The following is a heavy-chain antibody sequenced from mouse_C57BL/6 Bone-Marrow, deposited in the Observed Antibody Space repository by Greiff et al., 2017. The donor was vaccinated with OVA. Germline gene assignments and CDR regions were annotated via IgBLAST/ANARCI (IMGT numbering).Heavy chain of an antibody. Sequence: VQLQQSGPELVKPGDSVKISCKASGYSFTGYFMNWVMQSHGKSLEWIGRINPYDGDTFYNQKFKGKATLTVDKSSSTAHMELRSLTSEDSAVYYCASVWYAFAYWGQGTLVTVSA. CDR2: INPYDGDT. V-gene: IGHV1-20*01. J-gene: IGHJ3*01. D-gene: IGHD2-10*02. CDR3: ASVWYAFAY. CDR1: GYSFTGYF.